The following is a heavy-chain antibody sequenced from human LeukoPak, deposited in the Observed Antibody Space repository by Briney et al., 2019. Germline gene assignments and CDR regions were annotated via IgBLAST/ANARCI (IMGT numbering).Heavy chain of an antibody. J-gene: IGHJ4*02. D-gene: IGHD2-15*01. CDR1: GYTFTSYG. CDR2: ISAYNGNT. CDR3: ARDCSSGSCYYNYFDY. V-gene: IGHV1-18*04. Sequence: ASVKVSCKASGYTFTSYGISWVRQAPGQGLEWMGWISAYNGNTNYAQKLQGRVTMTTDTSTSTAYMELRSLRSDDTAVYYCARDCSSGSCYYNYFDYWGQGTLVTVSS.